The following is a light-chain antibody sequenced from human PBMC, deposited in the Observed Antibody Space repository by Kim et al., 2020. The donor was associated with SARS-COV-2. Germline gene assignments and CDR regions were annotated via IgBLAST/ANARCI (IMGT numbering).Light chain of an antibody. CDR3: QQYYSTPYT. Sequence: DIVMTQSPDSLAMSLGERATINCKSSQSVSYSSNNKNYLAWYQKKPGQPPKQVIYWASTRGSGVPDRFSGSGSGTDFTLTISSLQAEDVAVYYCQQYYSTPYTFGQGTKLEI. CDR1: QSVSYSSNNKNY. CDR2: WAS. J-gene: IGKJ2*01. V-gene: IGKV4-1*01.